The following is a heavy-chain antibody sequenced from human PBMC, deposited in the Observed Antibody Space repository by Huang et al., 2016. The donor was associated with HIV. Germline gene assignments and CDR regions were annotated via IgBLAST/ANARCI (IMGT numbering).Heavy chain of an antibody. CDR3: GRTGGTIGNVNHYSTDI. CDR2: IGGRTGNV. V-gene: IGHV4-34*02. Sequence: QVHLQQWGAGLVRPSETLSLTCAFFGGSLSGHYWTWIRQSPGRGLEWIGEIGGRTGNVNYRSSLRSRLTISVNSPKNQFSLNLTSVTAADTGLYYCGRTGGTIGNVNHYSTDIWSPGTAVIVSS. CDR1: GGSLSGHY. D-gene: IGHD3-16*01. J-gene: IGHJ6*02.